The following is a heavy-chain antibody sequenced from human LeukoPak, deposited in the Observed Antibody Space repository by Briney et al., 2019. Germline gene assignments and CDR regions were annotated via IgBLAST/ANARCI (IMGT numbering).Heavy chain of an antibody. CDR2: IYYSGST. CDR1: GSSISSSSYY. CDR3: ARLPRAARTSDY. Sequence: SETLSLTCTVSGSSISSSSYYWGWIRQPPGKGLEWIGSIYYSGSTYYNPSLKSRVTISVDTSKNQFSLKLSSVTAADTAVYYCARLPRAARTSDYWGQGTLVTVSS. J-gene: IGHJ4*02. V-gene: IGHV4-39*01. D-gene: IGHD6-6*01.